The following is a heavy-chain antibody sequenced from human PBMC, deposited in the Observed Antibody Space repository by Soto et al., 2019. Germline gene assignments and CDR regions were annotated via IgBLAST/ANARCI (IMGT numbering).Heavy chain of an antibody. CDR3: ARVWWLRYFDY. J-gene: IGHJ4*02. Sequence: LSLTCTVSGGSISSGDYYWSWIRQPPGKGLEWIGYIYYSGSTYYNPSLKSRVTISVDTSKNQFSLKLSSVTAADTAVYYCARVWWLRYFDYWGQGTLVTVSS. CDR1: GGSISSGDYY. V-gene: IGHV4-30-4*01. CDR2: IYYSGST. D-gene: IGHD5-12*01.